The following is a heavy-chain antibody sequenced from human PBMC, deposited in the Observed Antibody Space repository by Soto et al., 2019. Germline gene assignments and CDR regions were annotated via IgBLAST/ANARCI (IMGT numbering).Heavy chain of an antibody. D-gene: IGHD3-22*01. Sequence: PSETLSLTCTVSGGSFSRFYWSWIRQPPGMGLEWIGEITHRGSSNYNPSLKGRVTISIDTPKKQFSLKLNYMTSADTAVYYCASGAKHDYDSSGPDFDSWGQG. CDR2: ITHRGSS. J-gene: IGHJ4*02. CDR1: GGSFSRFY. CDR3: ASGAKHDYDSSGPDFDS. V-gene: IGHV4-34*01.